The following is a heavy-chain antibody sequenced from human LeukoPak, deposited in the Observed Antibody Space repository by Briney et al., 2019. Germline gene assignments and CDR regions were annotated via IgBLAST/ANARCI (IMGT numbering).Heavy chain of an antibody. D-gene: IGHD6-13*01. J-gene: IGHJ6*02. CDR3: ARRRNLGSSWYTYYYGMDV. CDR1: GASISGSRYF. CDR2: ISYTGDT. Sequence: SETLSLTCSLSGASISGSRYFWGWIRQPPGKGLDWIGTISYTGDTYYSPSLKSRLTMSLDTSKNQFSLKLTSVTAADTAVYYCARRRNLGSSWYTYYYGMDVWGQGTTVTVSS. V-gene: IGHV4-39*07.